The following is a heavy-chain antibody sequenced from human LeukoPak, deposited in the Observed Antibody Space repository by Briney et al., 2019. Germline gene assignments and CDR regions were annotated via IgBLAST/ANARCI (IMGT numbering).Heavy chain of an antibody. CDR1: GFTFSSYA. CDR2: ISSNGGNT. V-gene: IGHV3-64*01. D-gene: IGHD6-19*01. Sequence: GGSLRLSCAASGFTFSSYAMHWVRQAPGKGLEYVSAISSNGGNTYYANSVKGRFTISRDNSKNTLYLQMGSLRAEDMAVYYCARAGSSGWVSDFDYWGQGTLVTVSS. J-gene: IGHJ4*02. CDR3: ARAGSSGWVSDFDY.